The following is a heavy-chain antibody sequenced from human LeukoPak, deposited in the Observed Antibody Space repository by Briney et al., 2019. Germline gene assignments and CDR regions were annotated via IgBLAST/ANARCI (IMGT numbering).Heavy chain of an antibody. D-gene: IGHD3-22*01. CDR1: GFTFSSYS. CDR2: IRYDGSNK. Sequence: GGSLRLSCAASGFTFSSYSMNWVRQAPGKGLEWVAFIRYDGSNKYYADSVKGRFTISRDNSKNTLYLQMNSLRAEDTAVYYCAKDGWYYDSSGLFDYWGQGTLVTVSS. CDR3: AKDGWYYDSSGLFDY. V-gene: IGHV3-30*02. J-gene: IGHJ4*02.